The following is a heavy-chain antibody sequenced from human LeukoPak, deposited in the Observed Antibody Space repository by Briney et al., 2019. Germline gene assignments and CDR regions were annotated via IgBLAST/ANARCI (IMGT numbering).Heavy chain of an antibody. V-gene: IGHV4-59*01. CDR1: GGSISSYY. CDR3: AREFYYYGSGSYLDY. D-gene: IGHD3-10*01. CDR2: IYYSGST. Sequence: SETLSLTCTVSGGSISSYYWSWIRQPPGKGLEWIGYIYYSGSTNYNPSLKSRVTISVDTSKNQFSLKLSSVTAADTALYYCAREFYYYGSGSYLDYWGQGTLVTVSS. J-gene: IGHJ4*02.